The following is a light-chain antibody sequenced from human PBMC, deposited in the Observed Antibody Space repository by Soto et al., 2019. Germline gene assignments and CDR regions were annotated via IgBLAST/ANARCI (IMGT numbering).Light chain of an antibody. J-gene: IGKJ2*01. CDR1: QSISSW. CDR2: DAS. CDR3: QQYNSYLYT. V-gene: IGKV1-5*01. Sequence: DIVMTQSPSTLSASVGDRVTITCRASQSISSWLAWYQQKPGKAAKLLIYDASSLESGVPSRFSGSGSGTEFTLTISSLQPDDFATYYCQQYNSYLYTFGQGTKLEIK.